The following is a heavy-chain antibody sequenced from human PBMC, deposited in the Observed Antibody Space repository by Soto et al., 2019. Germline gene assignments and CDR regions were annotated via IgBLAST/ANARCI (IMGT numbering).Heavy chain of an antibody. Sequence: GGSLRLSCAASGFIFSSYSMNWVHQAPGKWLEWVSYISSSSSTIYYADSVKGRFTISRDNAKNSLYLQMNSLTAEDTAVYYCARGVLRYFDWPLDFYYWGQGTVVTVSS. CDR1: GFIFSSYS. D-gene: IGHD3-9*01. J-gene: IGHJ4*02. CDR2: ISSSSSTI. V-gene: IGHV3-48*01. CDR3: ARGVLRYFDWPLDFYY.